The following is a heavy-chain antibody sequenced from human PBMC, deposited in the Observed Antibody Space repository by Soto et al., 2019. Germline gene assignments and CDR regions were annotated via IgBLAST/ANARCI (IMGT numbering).Heavy chain of an antibody. CDR2: INAGNGNT. CDR3: ARPKDYDDCLDL. V-gene: IGHV1-3*01. J-gene: IGHJ4*02. D-gene: IGHD3-22*01. CDR1: GYAFTWVN. Sequence: QVQLVQSGAEVKKPGASVKVSCKASGYAFTWVNIHWVRQAPGQRLEWMGWINAGNGNTKYSQKFQGRVTFTRDTSANKAYMELSSLISEDTAVYYCARPKDYDDCLDLWGQGTLVTVSS.